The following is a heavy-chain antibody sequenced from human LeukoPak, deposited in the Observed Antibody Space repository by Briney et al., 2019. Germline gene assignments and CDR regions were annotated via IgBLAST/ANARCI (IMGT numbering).Heavy chain of an antibody. CDR3: ARDPEYSSGWYGAGY. V-gene: IGHV3-21*01. CDR2: ISSSSSYI. Sequence: PGGSLRLSCAASGFTFSSYSMNWVRQAPGKGLEWVSSISSSSSYIYYADSVKGRFTISRDNAKNSLYLQMNSLRAEDTAVYYRARDPEYSSGWYGAGYWGQGTLVTVSS. D-gene: IGHD6-19*01. J-gene: IGHJ4*02. CDR1: GFTFSSYS.